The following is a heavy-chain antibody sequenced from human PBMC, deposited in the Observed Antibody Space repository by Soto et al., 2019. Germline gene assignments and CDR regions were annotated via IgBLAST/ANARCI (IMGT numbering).Heavy chain of an antibody. Sequence: GGSLRLSCAASGFTVSSNYMSWVRQAPGKGLEWVSVIYSGGSTYYADSVKGRFTISRHNSKNTLYLQMNSLRAEDTAVYYCARYEGTYYYYYMDVWGKGTTVTVSS. CDR1: GFTVSSNY. CDR2: IYSGGST. J-gene: IGHJ6*03. D-gene: IGHD3-10*01. CDR3: ARYEGTYYYYYMDV. V-gene: IGHV3-53*04.